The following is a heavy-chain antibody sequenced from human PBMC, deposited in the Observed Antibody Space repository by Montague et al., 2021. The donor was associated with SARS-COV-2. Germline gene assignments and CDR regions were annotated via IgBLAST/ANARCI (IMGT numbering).Heavy chain of an antibody. Sequence: TLSLTCTVSGGSISSGSYYWSWIRQPAGKGLEWIGRIYTSGSTNYNPSLKSRVTISVDTSKNQFSLKLSSVTAADTAVYYSARSSGGYCSSTSCYAYYYYYMDVWGKGTTVTVSS. CDR3: ARSSGGYCSSTSCYAYYYYYMDV. CDR2: IYTSGST. CDR1: GGSISSGSYY. V-gene: IGHV4-61*02. J-gene: IGHJ6*03. D-gene: IGHD2-2*03.